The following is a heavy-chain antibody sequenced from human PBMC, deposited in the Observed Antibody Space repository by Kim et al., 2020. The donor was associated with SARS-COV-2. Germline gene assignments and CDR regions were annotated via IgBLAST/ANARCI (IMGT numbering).Heavy chain of an antibody. CDR3: ARDLFGYSSSLLGAGGYFDL. D-gene: IGHD6-13*01. V-gene: IGHV3-30*07. J-gene: IGHJ2*01. Sequence: RLTISRDNSKNTLYLQMNSLRAEDTAVYYCARDLFGYSSSLLGAGGYFDLWGRGTLVTVSS.